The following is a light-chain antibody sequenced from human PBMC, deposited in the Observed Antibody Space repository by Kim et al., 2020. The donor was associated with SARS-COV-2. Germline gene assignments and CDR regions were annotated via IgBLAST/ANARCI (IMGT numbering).Light chain of an antibody. Sequence: VSPGERDSLPCRASQSVAIYLAWYHQRPGQAPRLLIYDTSNRATGIPTRFTGSGSGKDFTLTVSGLEPEDFAVYYCQQRRAWPVTFGQGARLEIK. V-gene: IGKV3-11*01. CDR3: QQRRAWPVT. J-gene: IGKJ5*01. CDR2: DTS. CDR1: QSVAIY.